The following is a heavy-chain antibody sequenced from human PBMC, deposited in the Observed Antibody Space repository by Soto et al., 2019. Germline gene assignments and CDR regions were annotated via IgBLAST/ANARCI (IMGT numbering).Heavy chain of an antibody. Sequence: GGSLRLSCAASGFTFSDYSMNWVRQAPGKGLEWIASISRSSTHINYSDSVKGRFTISRANGNNSLSLLMSSLGAEDTAVYYCARDVRLFDFWGPGTLVTVSS. CDR3: ARDVRLFDF. V-gene: IGHV3-21*01. CDR1: GFTFSDYS. J-gene: IGHJ4*02. CDR2: ISRSSTHI.